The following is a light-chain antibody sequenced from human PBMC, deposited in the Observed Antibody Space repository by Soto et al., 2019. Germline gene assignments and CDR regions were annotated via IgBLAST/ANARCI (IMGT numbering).Light chain of an antibody. CDR3: AAWDDSLNGRYV. CDR1: SSHIGGNT. CDR2: SNN. V-gene: IGLV1-44*01. J-gene: IGLJ1*01. Sequence: QSVLTQPPSASGTPGQRVTISCSGSSSHIGGNTVNWYQQLPGTAPKLLIYSNNQRPSGVPDRVSGSKSGTSASLAISGLQSEDEADYYCAAWDDSLNGRYVFGTGTKVTVL.